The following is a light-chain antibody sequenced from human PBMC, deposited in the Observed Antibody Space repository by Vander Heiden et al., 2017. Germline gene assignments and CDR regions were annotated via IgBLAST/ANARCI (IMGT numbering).Light chain of an antibody. Sequence: DIVMTQSPDSLAVSLGERATINCKSSQSVLYSSNNKNYLAWYQHKPGQPPKVLIYWASTRESGVPDRFSSSGSGTDFTLTISSLQAEDVAVYYCQQYYTTPITFGPGTKVDIK. CDR3: QQYYTTPIT. J-gene: IGKJ3*01. V-gene: IGKV4-1*01. CDR1: QSVLYSSNNKNY. CDR2: WAS.